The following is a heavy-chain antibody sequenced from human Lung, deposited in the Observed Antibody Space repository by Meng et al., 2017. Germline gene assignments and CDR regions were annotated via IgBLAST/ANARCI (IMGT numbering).Heavy chain of an antibody. Sequence: HAAPGLWHPSPIISLASAMPGASVSRTRADVNLIRQSPSRGLEWLGRTYSRSKWYSDYANSVRSRIPINADTSKTQFSLQLNSLTPEETAVYYCTGVGHKNWFDSWGQGTLVTVSS. CDR1: GASVSRTRAD. CDR2: TYSRSKWYS. V-gene: IGHV6-1*01. D-gene: IGHD2-21*01. CDR3: TGVGHKNWFDS. J-gene: IGHJ5*01.